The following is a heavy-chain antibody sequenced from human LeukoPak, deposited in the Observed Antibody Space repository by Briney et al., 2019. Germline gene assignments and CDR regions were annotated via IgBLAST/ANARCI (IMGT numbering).Heavy chain of an antibody. J-gene: IGHJ5*02. CDR1: GFTLSRYG. V-gene: IGHV3-23*01. Sequence: PGGSLRLSCAASGFTLSRYGMSWVRQAPGKGLEWVSAISGSGGSTYYADSVKGRFTISRDNSKNTLYLQMNSLRAEDTAVYYCAKGGSYYTSSWFDPWGQGTLVTVSS. D-gene: IGHD3-10*01. CDR3: AKGGSYYTSSWFDP. CDR2: ISGSGGST.